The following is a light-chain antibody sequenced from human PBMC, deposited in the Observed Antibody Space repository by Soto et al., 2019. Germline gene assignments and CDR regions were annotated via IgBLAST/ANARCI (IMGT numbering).Light chain of an antibody. J-gene: IGLJ2*01. CDR3: SSYTSSSTLV. Sequence: QSVLTQPASVSGSPGQAITISCTGTSSDVGGYNYVSWYQQNPGKAPKLMIYEVSNRPSGISNRFSGYKSGNTASLTISGLQAEDEADYYCSSYTSSSTLVLGGGTKLTVL. CDR2: EVS. CDR1: SSDVGGYNY. V-gene: IGLV2-14*01.